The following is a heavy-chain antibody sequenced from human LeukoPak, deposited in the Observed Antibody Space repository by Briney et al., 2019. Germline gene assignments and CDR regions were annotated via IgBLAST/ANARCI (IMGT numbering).Heavy chain of an antibody. V-gene: IGHV3-23*01. CDR2: ISGSDAGT. D-gene: IGHD1-26*01. CDR1: GFTFNNYA. CDR3: AKDRESGSYPRY. Sequence: PGGSLRLSCAASGFTFNNYAMSWVRQAPGKGLEWVSAISGSDAGTYYADSVKGRFTISRDNSKNTLYLQMNSLRAEDTAVYYCAKDRESGSYPRYWGQGTLVTVSS. J-gene: IGHJ4*02.